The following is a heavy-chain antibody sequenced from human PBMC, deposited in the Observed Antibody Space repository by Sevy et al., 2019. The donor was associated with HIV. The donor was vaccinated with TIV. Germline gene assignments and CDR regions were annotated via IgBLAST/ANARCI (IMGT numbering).Heavy chain of an antibody. J-gene: IGHJ4*02. D-gene: IGHD6-13*01. V-gene: IGHV5-10-1*01. CDR3: ARIQAGLSMAAAGIGGDY. Sequence: GESLKISCKGSGYSFTSYWISWVRQMPGKGLEWMGRIDPSDSYTNYSPSFQGHVTISADKSISTAYLQWSSLKASDTAMYYCARIQAGLSMAAAGIGGDYWGQGTLVTVSS. CDR2: IDPSDSYT. CDR1: GYSFTSYW.